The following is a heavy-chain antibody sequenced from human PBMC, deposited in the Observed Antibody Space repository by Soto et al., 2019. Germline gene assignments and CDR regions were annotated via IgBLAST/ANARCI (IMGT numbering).Heavy chain of an antibody. CDR3: ARMGDVPYYYYGMDV. Sequence: QVQLMQSGAEVKKPGASVKVSCKTSGYTFTSYGISWVRQAPGQGLEWMGWINGYNGNTNYAQKLQGRVTMTTDTSTSTAYMELRSLRSDDTAVYYCARMGDVPYYYYGMDVWGQGTTVTVSS. V-gene: IGHV1-18*01. CDR1: GYTFTSYG. CDR2: INGYNGNT. D-gene: IGHD3-16*01. J-gene: IGHJ6*02.